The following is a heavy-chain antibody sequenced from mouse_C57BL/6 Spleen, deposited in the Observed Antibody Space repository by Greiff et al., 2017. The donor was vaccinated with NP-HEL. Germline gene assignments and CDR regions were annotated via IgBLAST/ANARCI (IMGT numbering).Heavy chain of an antibody. CDR2: IHPNSGST. D-gene: IGHD1-1*01. Sequence: QVQLQQPGAELVKPGASVKLSCKASGYTFTSYWMHWVKQRPGQGLEWIGMIHPNSGSTNYNEKFKSKATLTVDKSSSTAYMQLSSLTSEDSAVYYCAIYYGSSYFAYWGQGTLVTVSA. CDR3: AIYYGSSYFAY. J-gene: IGHJ3*01. CDR1: GYTFTSYW. V-gene: IGHV1-64*01.